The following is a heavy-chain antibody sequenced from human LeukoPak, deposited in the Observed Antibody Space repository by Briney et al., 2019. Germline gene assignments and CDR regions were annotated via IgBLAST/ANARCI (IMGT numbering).Heavy chain of an antibody. Sequence: RASVKVSCKVSGYTLTELSMHWVRQAPGKGLEWMGGFDPEDGETIYAQKLQGRVTMTEDTSTDTAYMELSRLRSEDTAVYYCATALRDSSGYYYYFDYGGQGTLVTVSS. V-gene: IGHV1-24*01. CDR2: FDPEDGET. CDR1: GYTLTELS. J-gene: IGHJ4*02. D-gene: IGHD3-22*01. CDR3: ATALRDSSGYYYYFDY.